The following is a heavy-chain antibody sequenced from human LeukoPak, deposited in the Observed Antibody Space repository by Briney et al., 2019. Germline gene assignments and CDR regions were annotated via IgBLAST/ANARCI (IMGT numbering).Heavy chain of an antibody. J-gene: IGHJ4*02. D-gene: IGHD1-26*01. Sequence: GGSLRLSCVASGFTFSSYSMNWVRQAPGKGLEWVSSISTTGTYTHFADSVKGRFSISRDNTKSSLFLQMNSLRAEDTAVYYCARERSIGSLDYWGQGTLVTVSS. CDR3: ARERSIGSLDY. CDR1: GFTFSSYS. CDR2: ISTTGTYT. V-gene: IGHV3-21*01.